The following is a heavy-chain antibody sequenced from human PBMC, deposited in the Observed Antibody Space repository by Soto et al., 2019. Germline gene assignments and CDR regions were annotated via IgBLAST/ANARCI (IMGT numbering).Heavy chain of an antibody. CDR1: GFFFRNYI. CDR3: ACWYTGFYYFAS. J-gene: IGHJ4*02. D-gene: IGHD6-13*01. CDR2: ISISGDPI. V-gene: IGHV3-48*01. Sequence: GGSLRLSCAASGFFFRNYIMSWVRQAPGKGLEWVSSISISGDPIDYADSVKGRFIISRDNDKSSLYLQLNNLRGEDTATYYCACWYTGFYYFASWGPGTLVTVSS.